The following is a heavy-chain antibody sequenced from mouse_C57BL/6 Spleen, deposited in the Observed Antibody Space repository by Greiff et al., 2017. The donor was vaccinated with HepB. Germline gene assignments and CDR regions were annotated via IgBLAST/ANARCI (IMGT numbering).Heavy chain of an antibody. J-gene: IGHJ4*01. V-gene: IGHV1-18*01. D-gene: IGHD1-1*01. CDR2: INPNNGGT. Sequence: EVKLQESGPELVKPGASVKIPCKASGYTFTDYNMDWVKQSHGKSLEWIGDINPNNGGTIYNQKFKGKATLTVDKSSSTAYMELRSLTSEDTAVYYCARQEGFITTVVALYAMDYWGQGTSVTVSS. CDR1: GYTFTDYN. CDR3: ARQEGFITTVVALYAMDY.